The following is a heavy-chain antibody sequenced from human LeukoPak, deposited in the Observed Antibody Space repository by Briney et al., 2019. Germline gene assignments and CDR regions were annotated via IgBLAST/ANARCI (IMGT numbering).Heavy chain of an antibody. J-gene: IGHJ6*03. V-gene: IGHV1-46*01. CDR1: GYTFTSYY. CDR2: INPSGGST. D-gene: IGHD5-18*01. Sequence: GASVKVSCKASGYTFTSYYMHWVRQAPGQGLEWMGIINPSGGSTSYAQKFQGRVTMTRNTSISTAYMELSSLRSEDTAVYYCARDAFSASDTAIGYYYYMDVWGKGTTVTVSS. CDR3: ARDAFSASDTAIGYYYYMDV.